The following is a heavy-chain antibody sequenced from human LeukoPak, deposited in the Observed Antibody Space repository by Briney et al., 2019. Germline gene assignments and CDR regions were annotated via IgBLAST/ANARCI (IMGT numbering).Heavy chain of an antibody. CDR2: IYYSGST. Sequence: SSETLSLTCTVSGGSISSYYWSWIRQPPGKGLEWIGYIYYSGSTNYNPSLKSRVTISVDTSKNQFSLKLSSVTAADTAVYYCARAVVVVPASRWFDPWGQGTLVTVSS. CDR3: ARAVVVVPASRWFDP. V-gene: IGHV4-59*08. D-gene: IGHD2-2*01. CDR1: GGSISSYY. J-gene: IGHJ5*02.